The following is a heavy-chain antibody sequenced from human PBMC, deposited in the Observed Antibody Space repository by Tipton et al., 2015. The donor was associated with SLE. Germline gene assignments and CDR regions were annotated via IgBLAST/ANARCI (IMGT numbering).Heavy chain of an antibody. CDR1: GGSFSGYY. Sequence: LRLSCAVYGGSFSGYYWTWIRHPPGKGLEWIGEINHFGSTNYNPSLKSRVTISVDTSKNQFSLKLSSVTAADTAVYYCASRGAAAEGWLDPWGQGTLVTVSS. J-gene: IGHJ5*02. D-gene: IGHD6-13*01. CDR3: ASRGAAAEGWLDP. CDR2: INHFGST. V-gene: IGHV4-34*01.